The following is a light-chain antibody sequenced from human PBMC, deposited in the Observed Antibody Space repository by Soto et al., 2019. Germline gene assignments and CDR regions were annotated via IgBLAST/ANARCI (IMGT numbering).Light chain of an antibody. J-gene: IGKJ1*01. V-gene: IGKV3-20*01. CDR1: QSVSNNY. CDR2: GAS. CDR3: QQYGSSGT. Sequence: IVLTQSPGTLSLSPGERATLSCRASQSVSNNYLAWYQQKPGQAPRLLIYGASNRATGIPDRFSGSGSGTDFTLTISRLEPEDFPVYCQQYGSSGTFGQATKVDNK.